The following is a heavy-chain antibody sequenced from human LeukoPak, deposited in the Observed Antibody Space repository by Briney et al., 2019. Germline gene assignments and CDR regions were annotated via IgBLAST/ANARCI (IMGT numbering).Heavy chain of an antibody. V-gene: IGHV4-34*01. CDR2: INHSGST. D-gene: IGHD4-17*01. Sequence: SSETLSLTCAVYGGSFSGYYWSWIRQPPGKGLEWIGEINHSGSTNYNPSLKSRVTISVDTSKNQFSLKLSSVTAADTAVYYCASDYGDYDAFDIWGQGTMVTVSS. J-gene: IGHJ3*02. CDR1: GGSFSGYY. CDR3: ASDYGDYDAFDI.